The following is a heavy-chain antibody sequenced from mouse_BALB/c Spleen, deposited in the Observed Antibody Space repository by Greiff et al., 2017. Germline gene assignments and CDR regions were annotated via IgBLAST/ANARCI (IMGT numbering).Heavy chain of an antibody. CDR1: GFTFSSYG. V-gene: IGHV5-6-3*01. CDR3: ARVVTTATFAY. Sequence: VQLKESGGGLVQPGGSLKLSCAASGFTFSSYGMSWVRQTPDKRLELVATINSNGGSTYYPDSVKGRFTISRDNAKNTLYLQMSSLKSEDTAMYYCARVVTTATFAYWGQGTLVTVSA. CDR2: INSNGGST. J-gene: IGHJ3*01. D-gene: IGHD1-2*01.